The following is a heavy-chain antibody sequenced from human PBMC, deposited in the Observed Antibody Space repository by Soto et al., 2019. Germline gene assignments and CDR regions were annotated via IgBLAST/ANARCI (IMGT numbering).Heavy chain of an antibody. J-gene: IGHJ6*02. CDR2: ISPIFGST. CDR1: GATFRSYA. Sequence: VQLVQSGAEVKKPGSSVKVSCRASGATFRSYAFTWVRQAPGQGLEWMGGISPIFGSTIYARQFQGRVTITADDSASTAYMELNSLSSEDTAVYYRAGDYGVYDWYGMDVWGQGTRVTVSS. CDR3: AGDYGVYDWYGMDV. V-gene: IGHV1-69*01. D-gene: IGHD4-17*01.